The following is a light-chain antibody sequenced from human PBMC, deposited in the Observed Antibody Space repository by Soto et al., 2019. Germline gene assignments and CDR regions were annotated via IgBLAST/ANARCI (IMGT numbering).Light chain of an antibody. J-gene: IGLJ2*01. V-gene: IGLV2-14*01. Sequence: QSALTQPASVSGSPGQSITISCTGTSSDVGGYNYVSWYQQHPGKAPKLMIYEVSNRPSGVSNRFSGSKSGNTASLTISGLQAEDEADYDCSSYTSSSTPEVVFGGGTKLTVL. CDR3: SSYTSSSTPEVV. CDR2: EVS. CDR1: SSDVGGYNY.